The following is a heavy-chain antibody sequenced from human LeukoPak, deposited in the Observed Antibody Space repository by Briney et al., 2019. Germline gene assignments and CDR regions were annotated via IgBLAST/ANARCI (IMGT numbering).Heavy chain of an antibody. V-gene: IGHV3-23*01. J-gene: IGHJ4*02. CDR2: ISGSGGST. CDR3: AKVFKGYCSSTSCYMSDY. CDR1: GFTLSSSA. Sequence: GGSLRLSCAASGFTLSSSAMNWVRQAPGKGLEWVSAISGSGGSTYYADSVKGRFTISRDNSKNTLYLQMNSLRAEDTAVYYCAKVFKGYCSSTSCYMSDYWGQGTLVTVSS. D-gene: IGHD2-2*02.